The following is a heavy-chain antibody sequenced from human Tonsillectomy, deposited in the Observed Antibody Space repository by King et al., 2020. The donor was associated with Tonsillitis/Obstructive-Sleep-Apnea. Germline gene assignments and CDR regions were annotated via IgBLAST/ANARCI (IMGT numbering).Heavy chain of an antibody. D-gene: IGHD2-2*01. CDR2: ISSSSSYT. CDR3: ARERDIVVIPAAHNWFDP. J-gene: IGHJ5*02. V-gene: IGHV3-11*05. Sequence: VPLVASGGGLVKPGGSLRLSCEASGFTFSDYYMSWIRQAPGKGLEWVSYISSSSSYTNYADSVKGRFTISRDNAKNSLYLQMNSLRAEDTAVYYCARERDIVVIPAAHNWFDPWGQGTLVTVSS. CDR1: GFTFSDYY.